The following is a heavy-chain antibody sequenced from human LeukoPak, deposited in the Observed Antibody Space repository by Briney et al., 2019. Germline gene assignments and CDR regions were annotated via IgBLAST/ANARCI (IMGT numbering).Heavy chain of an antibody. D-gene: IGHD2-15*01. CDR3: AGRCSGDNCYNNWFDP. V-gene: IGHV4-39*01. CDR2: IYYSGRT. CDR1: SGSIISSSSY. Sequence: SETLSHTCTVSSGSIISSSSYWGWIRQPPGKRLEWIGTIYYSGRTYYNPSLKSRVTISVDTSKNQFSLKLSSVTAPDTAIYYCAGRCSGDNCYNNWFDPWGQGTLVSVSS. J-gene: IGHJ5*02.